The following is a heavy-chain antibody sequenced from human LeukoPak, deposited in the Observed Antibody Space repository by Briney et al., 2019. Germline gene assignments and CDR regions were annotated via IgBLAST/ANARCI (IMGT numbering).Heavy chain of an antibody. Sequence: GASVKVSYKASGYTFTGYYMHWVRQAPGQGLEWMGWINPDSGGTNYAQKFQGRVTMTRDTSISTAYMELSRLRSDDTAVYYCARAYYDSSGYPTFDPWGQGTLVTVSS. CDR2: INPDSGGT. CDR1: GYTFTGYY. CDR3: ARAYYDSSGYPTFDP. D-gene: IGHD3-22*01. V-gene: IGHV1-2*02. J-gene: IGHJ5*02.